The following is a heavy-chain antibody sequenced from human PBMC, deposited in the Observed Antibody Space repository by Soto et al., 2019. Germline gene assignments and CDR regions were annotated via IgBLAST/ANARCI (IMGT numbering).Heavy chain of an antibody. CDR2: ISYDGSNK. V-gene: IGHV3-30-3*01. D-gene: IGHD5-12*01. CDR1: GFTFSSYA. J-gene: IGHJ4*02. CDR3: ARGRMVATVAIFY. Sequence: QVQLVESGGGVVQPGRSLRLSCAASGFTFSSYAMHWVRQAPGKGLEWVAVISYDGSNKYYADSVKGRFTISRDNSKNTLYLKMNSLRAEDTAVYYCARGRMVATVAIFYWGQGTLVTVSS.